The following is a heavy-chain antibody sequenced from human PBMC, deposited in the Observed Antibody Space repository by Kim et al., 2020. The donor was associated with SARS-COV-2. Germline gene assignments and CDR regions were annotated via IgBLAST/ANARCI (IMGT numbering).Heavy chain of an antibody. CDR3: ARFGGVTIFGVVMKQSDYYYYGMDV. CDR2: IYYSGST. D-gene: IGHD3-3*01. V-gene: IGHV4-39*01. Sequence: SETLSLTCTVSGGSISSSSYYWGWIRQPPGKGLEWIGSIYYSGSTYYNPSLKSRVTISVDTSKNQFSLKLSSVTAADTAVYYCARFGGVTIFGVVMKQSDYYYYGMDVWGQGTTVTVSS. CDR1: GGSISSSSYY. J-gene: IGHJ6*02.